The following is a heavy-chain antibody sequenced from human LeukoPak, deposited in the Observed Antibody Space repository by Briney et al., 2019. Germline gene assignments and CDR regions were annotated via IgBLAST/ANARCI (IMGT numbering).Heavy chain of an antibody. CDR3: ARGQWDV. Sequence: GVSAKVSCKASGYTFTSSDINWVRQATGQGLEWMGWMNPNSGNAAYVQKFQGRVTMTRDTSISTAYMELSSLRSEDTAVYYCARGQWDVWGQGTTVTVSS. V-gene: IGHV1-8*01. CDR2: MNPNSGNA. CDR1: GYTFTSSD. J-gene: IGHJ6*02.